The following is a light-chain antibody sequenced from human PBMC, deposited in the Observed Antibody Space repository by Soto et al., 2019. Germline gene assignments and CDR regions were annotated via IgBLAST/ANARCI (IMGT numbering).Light chain of an antibody. V-gene: IGKV1-5*03. CDR1: QSISSW. CDR3: QQYNDNWT. CDR2: KAS. Sequence: DIQMTQSPSTLSASVGDRVIITCRASQSISSWLAWYQQKPGKAPKLLIYKASTLKSGVPSRFSGSGSGKEFTLAISSLQPDDSATYYCQQYNDNWTFGPGTKVEIK. J-gene: IGKJ1*01.